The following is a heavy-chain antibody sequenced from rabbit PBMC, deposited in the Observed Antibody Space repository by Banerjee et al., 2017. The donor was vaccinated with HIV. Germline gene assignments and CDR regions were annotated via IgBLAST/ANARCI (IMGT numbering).Heavy chain of an antibody. J-gene: IGHJ4*01. Sequence: QLTETGGGLVQPGGSLTLSCKASGIDFTNYYITWVRQAPGKGLEWIGIIYPAKGSTDYASWVNGRFTISSDNAQSTVDLKMTSLTAADTATYFCARDGAGGSYFALWGPGTLVTV. V-gene: IGHV1S7*01. D-gene: IGHD8-1*01. CDR2: IYPAKGST. CDR3: ARDGAGGSYFAL. CDR1: GIDFTNYY.